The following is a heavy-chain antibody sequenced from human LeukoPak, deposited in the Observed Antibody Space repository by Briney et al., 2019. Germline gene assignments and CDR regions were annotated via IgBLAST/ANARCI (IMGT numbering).Heavy chain of an antibody. J-gene: IGHJ2*01. D-gene: IGHD7-27*01. CDR3: ARRQLTGAAPGGRWYFDL. V-gene: IGHV4-38-2*02. CDR2: IYHSGST. Sequence: PSETLCLTCTVSGYSIRSGYYWGWIRQPPGEGLEWIGSIYHSGSTYYNPSLKSRVTISVDTSKNQFSLKLSSVTAADTAVYYCARRQLTGAAPGGRWYFDLWGRGTLVTVSS. CDR1: GYSIRSGYY.